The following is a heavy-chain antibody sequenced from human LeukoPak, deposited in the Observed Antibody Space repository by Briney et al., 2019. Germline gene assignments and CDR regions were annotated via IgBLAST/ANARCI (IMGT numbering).Heavy chain of an antibody. CDR3: AKDLAGADYFDS. CDR2: ISGSGGST. V-gene: IGHV3-23*01. J-gene: IGHJ4*02. CDR1: GFTFSSYA. D-gene: IGHD1-26*01. Sequence: GGSLRLSCAASGFTFSSYAMSWVRQAPGKGLEWVSVISGSGGSTYYADSVRGRFTISRDNSKNTLYLQMNSLRAEDTAVYYCAKDLAGADYFDSWGQGTLVTLSS.